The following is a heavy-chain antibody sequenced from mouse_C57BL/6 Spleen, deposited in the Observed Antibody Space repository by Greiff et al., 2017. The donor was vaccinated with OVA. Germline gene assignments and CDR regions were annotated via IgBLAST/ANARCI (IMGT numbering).Heavy chain of an antibody. CDR3: ARIYYGSPWGYFDV. V-gene: IGHV1-18*01. CDR2: INPNNGGT. D-gene: IGHD1-1*01. J-gene: IGHJ1*03. Sequence: VQLQQSGPELVKPGASVKIPCKASGYTFTDYNMDWVKQSHGKSLEWIGDINPNNGGTIYNQKFKGKATLTVDKSSSTAYMELRSLTSEDTAVYYCARIYYGSPWGYFDVWGTGTTVTVSS. CDR1: GYTFTDYN.